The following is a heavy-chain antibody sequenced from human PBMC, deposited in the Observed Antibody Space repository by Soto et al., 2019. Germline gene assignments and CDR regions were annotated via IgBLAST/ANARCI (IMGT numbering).Heavy chain of an antibody. CDR2: ISYDGDDK. CDR1: EFTFSNFA. CDR3: AKDSGRGSADYYFDY. V-gene: IGHV3-30*18. Sequence: QVQLVESGGGVVQPGRSLRLSCAASEFTFSNFAMHWVRQAPGKGLEWVAVISYDGDDKKFADYVKGRFTISRDNSKNTLFLQMNGLSPEDTGVYFCAKDSGRGSADYYFDYWGRGTLVTVSS. D-gene: IGHD3-10*01. J-gene: IGHJ4*02.